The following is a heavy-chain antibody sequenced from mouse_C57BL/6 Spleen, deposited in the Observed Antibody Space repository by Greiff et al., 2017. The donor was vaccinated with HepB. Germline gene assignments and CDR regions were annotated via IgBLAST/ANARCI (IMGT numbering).Heavy chain of an antibody. D-gene: IGHD3-2*02. CDR3: ARVAAQATFDY. V-gene: IGHV3-6*01. CDR2: ISYDGSN. CDR1: GYSITSGYY. J-gene: IGHJ2*01. Sequence: ESGPGLVKPSQSLSLTCSVTGYSITSGYYWNWIRQFPGNKLEWMGYISYDGSNNYNPSLKNRISITRDTSKNQFFLKLNSVTTEDTATYYCARVAAQATFDYWGQGTTLTVSS.